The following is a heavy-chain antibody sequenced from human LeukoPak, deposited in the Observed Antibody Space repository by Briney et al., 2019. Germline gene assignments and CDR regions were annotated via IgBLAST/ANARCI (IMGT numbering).Heavy chain of an antibody. CDR1: GDSISTNY. D-gene: IGHD3-10*01. J-gene: IGHJ3*02. Sequence: KPSETLSLTCTVSGDSISTNYWSWIRQPPGKGLEWIGYMHISESTNYNPSLTSRVTVSVDTSKNQFSLKLSSVTAADTAVYYCARDQVLLWFGELERAFDIWGQGTMVTVSS. V-gene: IGHV4-59*12. CDR2: MHISEST. CDR3: ARDQVLLWFGELERAFDI.